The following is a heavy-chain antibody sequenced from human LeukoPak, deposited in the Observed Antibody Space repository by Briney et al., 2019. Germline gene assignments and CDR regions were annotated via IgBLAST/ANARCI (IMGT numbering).Heavy chain of an antibody. CDR2: MYNSGST. Sequence: SETLSLTCTVSGGSISSGSYYWSWIRQPPGKGLEWIAYMYNSGSTNYNPSLKSRVTISIDTSKNQFSLKLSSLTAADTAIYYCARGIESYGDYGYWGQGILVTVSS. CDR1: GGSISSGSYY. J-gene: IGHJ4*02. D-gene: IGHD4-17*01. CDR3: ARGIESYGDYGY. V-gene: IGHV4-61*01.